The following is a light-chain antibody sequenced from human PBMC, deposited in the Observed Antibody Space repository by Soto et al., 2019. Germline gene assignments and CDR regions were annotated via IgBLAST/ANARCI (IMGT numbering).Light chain of an antibody. V-gene: IGLV2-14*01. CDR2: EVS. Sequence: QSALTQPASVSGSPGQSITISCTGTSSDVGVYNHVSWYQQHPGKVPKLMIYEVSNRPSGVSDRFSGSKSGNTASLTISGLQAEDEADYDCNSYRDTDTFWVFGGRTQLTVL. CDR3: NSYRDTDTFWV. J-gene: IGLJ3*02. CDR1: SSDVGVYNH.